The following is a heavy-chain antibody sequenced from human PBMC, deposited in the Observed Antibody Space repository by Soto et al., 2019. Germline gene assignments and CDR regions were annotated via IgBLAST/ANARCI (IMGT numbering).Heavy chain of an antibody. V-gene: IGHV1-24*01. J-gene: IGHJ4*02. Sequence: ASVKVSCKVSGYTLTELYMHWVRQAPGKGLEWMGGFDPEDGETIYAQQFQGRVTMTEDTSTDTAYMELSSLRSEDTAVYYCARGPREGKLELRVPSPNWGQGTLVTVS. CDR1: GYTLTELY. CDR2: FDPEDGET. CDR3: ARGPREGKLELRVPSPN. D-gene: IGHD1-7*01.